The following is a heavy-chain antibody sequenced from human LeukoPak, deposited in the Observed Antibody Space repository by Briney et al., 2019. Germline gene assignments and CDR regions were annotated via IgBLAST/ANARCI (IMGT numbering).Heavy chain of an antibody. J-gene: IGHJ4*02. CDR1: GGSISSYY. V-gene: IGHV4-59*01. Sequence: SETLSLTCTVSGGSISSYYWSWIRQPPGKGLEWIGYIYYSGSTNYNPSLKSRVTISVDTSKNQFSLKLSSVTAADTAVYYCARGVISSRRFDYWGQGTLVIVSS. CDR3: ARGVISSRRFDY. CDR2: IYYSGST. D-gene: IGHD6-6*01.